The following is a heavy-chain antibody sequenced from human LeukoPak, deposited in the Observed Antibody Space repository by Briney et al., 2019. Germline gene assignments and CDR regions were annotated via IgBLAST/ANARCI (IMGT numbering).Heavy chain of an antibody. CDR3: ARDADPYDIVVVPAWFDP. CDR2: ISYDGSNK. V-gene: IGHV3-30-3*01. CDR1: GFTFSSYA. Sequence: GGSLRLSCAASGFTFSSYAMHWVRQAPGKGLEWVAVISYDGSNKYYADSVKGRFTISRDNSKNTLYLQMNSLRAEDTAVYYCARDADPYDIVVVPAWFDPWGQGTLVTVSS. J-gene: IGHJ5*02. D-gene: IGHD2-2*01.